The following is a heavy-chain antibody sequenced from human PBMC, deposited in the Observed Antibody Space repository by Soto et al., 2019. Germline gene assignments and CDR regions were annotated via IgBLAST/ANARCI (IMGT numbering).Heavy chain of an antibody. CDR3: ARVRRDGYNTYYYYGMDV. CDR2: VYYNGGT. D-gene: IGHD5-12*01. Sequence: SETLSLTCTVSGGSISSSSYYWGWIRQPPGKGLEWIGSVYYNGGTYYNPSLKSRVTISVDTSKNQFSLKLSSVTAADTAVYYCARVRRDGYNTYYYYGMDVWGQGTTVTVSS. V-gene: IGHV4-39*01. J-gene: IGHJ6*02. CDR1: GGSISSSSYY.